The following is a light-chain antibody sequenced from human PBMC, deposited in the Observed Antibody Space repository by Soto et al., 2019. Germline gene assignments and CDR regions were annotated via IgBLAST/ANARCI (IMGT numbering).Light chain of an antibody. V-gene: IGKV3-20*01. CDR3: QHYRTS. CDR2: GAS. Sequence: EIVLTQSPGTLSLPPGERVTLSCRASQSVSSSYLAWYQQKPGQAPRLLIYGASSRATGIPDRFSGSGSGTDFTLTITRLEPEDFAVYYCQHYRTSFGGGTKVEIK. J-gene: IGKJ4*01. CDR1: QSVSSSY.